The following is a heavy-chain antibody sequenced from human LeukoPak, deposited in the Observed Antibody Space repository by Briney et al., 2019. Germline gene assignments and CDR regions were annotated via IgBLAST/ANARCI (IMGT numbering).Heavy chain of an antibody. V-gene: IGHV4-31*03. CDR3: ARDHTETSSLNIRNYYYYGMDI. CDR2: IYYSGST. D-gene: IGHD4-11*01. CDR1: GGSIRSGDYS. J-gene: IGHJ6*02. Sequence: PSETLSLTCTVSGGSIRSGDYSWNWIRQHPGKGLEWIGYIYYSGSTYYNPSLTSRVTMSVDTSKNQFSLKLSSVTAADTAIYYCARDHTETSSLNIRNYYYYGMDIWGQGTTVIVSS.